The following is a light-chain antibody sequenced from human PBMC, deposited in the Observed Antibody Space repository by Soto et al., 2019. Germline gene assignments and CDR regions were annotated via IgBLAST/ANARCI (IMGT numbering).Light chain of an antibody. CDR1: QSVSSSY. J-gene: IGKJ4*01. CDR2: GAS. V-gene: IGKV3-20*01. CDR3: QQYGSSRLT. Sequence: EIVLTQSPGTLSLSPGERATLSCRASQSVSSSYLAWYQQKPGQAPRLLIYGASSRATGIPARFSGSGSGTDFTLTISRLEPEDFAVYYCQQYGSSRLTFGGGTKVEIK.